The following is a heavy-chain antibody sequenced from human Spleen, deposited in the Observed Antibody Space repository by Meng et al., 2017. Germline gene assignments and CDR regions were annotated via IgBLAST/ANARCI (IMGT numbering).Heavy chain of an antibody. CDR2: ISQGSGRT. CDR3: VRNEGYSFGA. J-gene: IGHJ5*02. CDR1: GDSISSRDW. Sequence: QAQLQESGPGLVKHSGTLSLTLAVSGDSISSRDWWSWVRQPPGKGLEWIGEISQGSGRTNYNPSLKSRVTISLDKSKNQFSLNVNSVTAADTAVYYCVRNEGYSFGAWGQGTLVTVSS. D-gene: IGHD2-21*01. V-gene: IGHV4-4*02.